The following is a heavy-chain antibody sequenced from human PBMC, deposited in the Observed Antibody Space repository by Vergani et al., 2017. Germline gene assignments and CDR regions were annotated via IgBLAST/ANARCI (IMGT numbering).Heavy chain of an antibody. V-gene: IGHV4-38-2*01. CDR3: ARHRGSGDFFPSSYFYGRDV. CDR2: IHHSGDT. Sequence: QVQLQESGPGLVQPSETLTLPCDVSDSSIMTNPYWGWFRQSPGEGLEWVGCIHHSGDTHYNSSLKSRVSISIVSSSKFSLSLTSVTAADKAIYYCARHRGSGDFFPSSYFYGRDVGGHGTTVTVSS. CDR1: DSSIMTNPY. D-gene: IGHD3-10*01. J-gene: IGHJ6*02.